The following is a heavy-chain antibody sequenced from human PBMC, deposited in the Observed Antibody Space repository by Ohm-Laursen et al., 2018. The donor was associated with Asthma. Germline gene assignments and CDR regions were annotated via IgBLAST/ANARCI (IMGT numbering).Heavy chain of an antibody. CDR1: GGTFSSYA. D-gene: IGHD6-19*01. Sequence: SVKVSCKASGGTFSSYAISWVRQAPGQGLEWMGGIIPIFGTANYAQKFQGRVTITADESTSTAYMELSSLRSEDTAVYYCARVMIAVASFDYWGQGTLVTVSS. J-gene: IGHJ4*02. CDR2: IIPIFGTA. V-gene: IGHV1-69*13. CDR3: ARVMIAVASFDY.